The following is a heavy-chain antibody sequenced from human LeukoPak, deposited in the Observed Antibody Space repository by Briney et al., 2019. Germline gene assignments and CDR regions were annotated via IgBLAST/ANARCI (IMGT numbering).Heavy chain of an antibody. Sequence: GGSLRLSCAASGFTFGDYYMSWIRQAPGKGLEWISYISTNVRTVYYADSVKDRFIISRDNAKNSLYLQMNSLRAEDTAVYYCARDHPSFDCSSTSCYDIWFDPWGQGTLVTVSS. CDR3: ARDHPSFDCSSTSCYDIWFDP. J-gene: IGHJ5*02. V-gene: IGHV3-11*04. CDR2: ISTNVRTV. D-gene: IGHD2-2*01. CDR1: GFTFGDYY.